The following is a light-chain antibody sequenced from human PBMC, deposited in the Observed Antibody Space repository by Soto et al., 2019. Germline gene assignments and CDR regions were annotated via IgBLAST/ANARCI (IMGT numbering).Light chain of an antibody. V-gene: IGKV1-39*01. J-gene: IGKJ2*02. Sequence: IPMTQSPSSLSSSLGDRVTITCRASQTIYKYLNWYQHIPGQAPKLLISDASTLQSGVPSRFSGSGSGTDFTLTISSLQPEDFATYYCQQSFNTQSTFGLGTKVDIK. CDR1: QTIYKY. CDR3: QQSFNTQST. CDR2: DAS.